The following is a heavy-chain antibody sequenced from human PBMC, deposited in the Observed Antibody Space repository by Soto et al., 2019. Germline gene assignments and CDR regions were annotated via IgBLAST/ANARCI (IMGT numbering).Heavy chain of an antibody. D-gene: IGHD3-16*01. CDR1: GYSFTGYS. V-gene: IGHV1-2*02. Sequence: QVQLVQAGAEVKKPGASVKVSCKASGYSFTGYSMHWVRQAPVQGLAWMGWLNPNSGGTNYAQTFPGRVTMTRVTYLITAYMDLSRLRSDDTGVYYCARGRSGDFDILGPGKMGNVSS. J-gene: IGHJ3*02. CDR3: ARGRSGDFDI. CDR2: LNPNSGGT.